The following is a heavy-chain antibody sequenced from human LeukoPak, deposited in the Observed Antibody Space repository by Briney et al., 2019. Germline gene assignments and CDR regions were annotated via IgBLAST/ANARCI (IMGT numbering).Heavy chain of an antibody. CDR3: ARVNILTGYPTIDY. Sequence: SETLSLTCTVSGYSISSGYYWGWIRQPPGKGLEWIGSIYHSGSTYYNPSLKSRVTISVDTSKSQFSLKLSSVTAADTAVYYCARVNILTGYPTIDYWGQGTLVTVSS. D-gene: IGHD3-9*01. CDR2: IYHSGST. J-gene: IGHJ4*02. CDR1: GYSISSGYY. V-gene: IGHV4-38-2*02.